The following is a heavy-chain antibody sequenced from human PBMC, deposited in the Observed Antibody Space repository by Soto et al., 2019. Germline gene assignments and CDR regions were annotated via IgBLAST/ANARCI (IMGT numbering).Heavy chain of an antibody. CDR3: ARLSPPLWFGERAYYFDY. V-gene: IGHV4-59*08. J-gene: IGHJ4*02. CDR2: IYYSGST. D-gene: IGHD3-10*01. Sequence: QVQLQESGPGLVKPSETLSLTCTVSGGSISSYYWSWIRQPPGKGLEWIGYIYYSGSTNYNPSLKSRVPISVDTSKNQFSLKLSSVTAADTAVYYCARLSPPLWFGERAYYFDYWGQGTLVTVSS. CDR1: GGSISSYY.